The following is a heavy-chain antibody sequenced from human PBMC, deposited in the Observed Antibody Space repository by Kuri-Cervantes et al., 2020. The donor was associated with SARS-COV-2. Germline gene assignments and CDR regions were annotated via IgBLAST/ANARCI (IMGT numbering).Heavy chain of an antibody. CDR3: TTDPWGYCSSTSCSGDY. D-gene: IGHD2-2*01. CDR2: IKSKTDGGTT. Sequence: GESLKISCAASGFTFSSYSMNWVRQAPGKGLEWVGRIKSKTDGGTTDYAAPVKGRFTISRDDSKNTLYLQMNSLKTEDTAVYYCTTDPWGYCSSTSCSGDYWGQGTLVVVSS. CDR1: GFTFSSYS. J-gene: IGHJ4*02. V-gene: IGHV3-15*01.